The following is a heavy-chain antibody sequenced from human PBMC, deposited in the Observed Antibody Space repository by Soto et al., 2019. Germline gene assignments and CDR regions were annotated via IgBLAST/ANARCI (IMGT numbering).Heavy chain of an antibody. CDR3: VQTPTGDS. Sequence: GESLKISCKASGYQFNGYWIGWVRQMPGKGLEWMGIIYPDDSDTRYSPSFEGQVTISADTSISTAYLQWKSLKASDTAIYHCVQTPTGDSWGQGTQVTVSS. CDR2: IYPDDSDT. V-gene: IGHV5-51*01. CDR1: GYQFNGYW. J-gene: IGHJ5*01. D-gene: IGHD4-17*01.